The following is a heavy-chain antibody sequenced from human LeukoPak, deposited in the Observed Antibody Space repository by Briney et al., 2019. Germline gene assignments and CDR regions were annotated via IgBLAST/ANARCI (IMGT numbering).Heavy chain of an antibody. CDR1: GYSISSGYY. J-gene: IGHJ6*03. Sequence: SETLSLTCTVSGYSISSGYYWGWIRQPPGKGLEWIGTIYHSGSTYYNPSLRSRATISVDTSKNQFSLKLSSVTAADTAVYYCARIYCSGGSCYSGPLTYYFYYYMDVWGKGTTVTVSS. CDR2: IYHSGST. V-gene: IGHV4-38-2*02. D-gene: IGHD2-15*01. CDR3: ARIYCSGGSCYSGPLTYYFYYYMDV.